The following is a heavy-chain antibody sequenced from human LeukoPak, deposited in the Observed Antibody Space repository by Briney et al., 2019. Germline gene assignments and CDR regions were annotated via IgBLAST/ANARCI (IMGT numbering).Heavy chain of an antibody. CDR3: ARVEQQLVQVDY. J-gene: IGHJ4*02. CDR1: GYTFTDSY. D-gene: IGHD6-13*01. Sequence: ASVKVSCKTSGYTFTDSYMHWVRQAPGQGLEWMGWINPNSGGTNYAQKFQGRVTMTRDTSISTAYMELSRLRSDDTAVYYCARVEQQLVQVDYWGQGTLVTVSS. V-gene: IGHV1-2*02. CDR2: INPNSGGT.